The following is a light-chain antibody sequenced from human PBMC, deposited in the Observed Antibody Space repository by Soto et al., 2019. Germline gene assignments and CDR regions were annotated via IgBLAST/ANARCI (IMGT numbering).Light chain of an antibody. J-gene: IGKJ1*01. CDR1: QSVLYSSNNKNY. V-gene: IGKV4-1*01. CDR3: QQYYTAPRT. Sequence: EIVMTQSPDSLAVSLGERATINCKSSQSVLYSSNNKNYLAWYQQKPGQPPKVLIYWASTRESGVPDRFSGSGSGTYFTLTISSLQAEDVAVYYCQQYYTAPRTFGQGTKVEIK. CDR2: WAS.